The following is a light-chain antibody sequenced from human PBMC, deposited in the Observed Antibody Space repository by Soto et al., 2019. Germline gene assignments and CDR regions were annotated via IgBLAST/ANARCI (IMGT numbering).Light chain of an antibody. CDR1: QGISSW. CDR2: AAS. CDR3: QQANSFPFT. V-gene: IGKV1-12*02. Sequence: DIQMTQSPSSVSASVGDRVTITCRASQGISSWLAWYQQKPGKAPNLLIYAASSLQSGVPSRFSGSGSGTDFSRIISNRQPEDAATYYCQQANSFPFTFGGGTKVEIK. J-gene: IGKJ4*01.